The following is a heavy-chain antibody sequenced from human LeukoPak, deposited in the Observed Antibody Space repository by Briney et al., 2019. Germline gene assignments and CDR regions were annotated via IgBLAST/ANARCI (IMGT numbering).Heavy chain of an antibody. CDR1: GGSISSYY. D-gene: IGHD3-22*01. V-gene: IGHV4-59*01. CDR2: IYYSGST. J-gene: IGHJ4*02. CDR3: ARGHYDSSGYFFDY. Sequence: SETLTLTCTASGGSISSYYWSWIRQPPGKGLEWIGYIYYSGSTNYNPSLKSRVTISVDTSKNQFSLKLSSVTAADTAVYYCARGHYDSSGYFFDYWGQGTLVTVSS.